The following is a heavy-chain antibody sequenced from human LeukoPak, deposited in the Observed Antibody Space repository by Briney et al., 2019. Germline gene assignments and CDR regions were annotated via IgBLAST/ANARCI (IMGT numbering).Heavy chain of an antibody. CDR3: ARLYYDSSGHY. Sequence: PETLSLTCSVSGGSISSYYWSWIRQPPGKGLEWIGYIYYSGSTNYNPSLESRVTISVDTSKNQFSLKLSSVTAADTAVYYCARLYYDSSGHYWGQGTLVTVSS. CDR2: IYYSGST. J-gene: IGHJ4*02. D-gene: IGHD3-22*01. V-gene: IGHV4-59*01. CDR1: GGSISSYY.